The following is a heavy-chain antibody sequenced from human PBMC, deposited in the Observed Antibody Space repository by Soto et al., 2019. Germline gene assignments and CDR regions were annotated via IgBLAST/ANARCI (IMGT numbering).Heavy chain of an antibody. Sequence: GASVKLSCKACGGTFSSYAISWLRQAPGQGLEWMGGIIPIFGTANYAQKFQGRVTMTTDTSTSTAYMELRSLRSDDTAVYYCARSPTSIAARGCFDPWGQGTLVTVSS. CDR1: GGTFSSYA. J-gene: IGHJ5*02. CDR2: IIPIFGTA. D-gene: IGHD6-6*01. CDR3: ARSPTSIAARGCFDP. V-gene: IGHV1-69*05.